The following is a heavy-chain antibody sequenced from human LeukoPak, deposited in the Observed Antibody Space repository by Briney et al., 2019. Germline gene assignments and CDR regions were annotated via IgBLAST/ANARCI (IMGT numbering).Heavy chain of an antibody. V-gene: IGHV3-30-3*01. D-gene: IGHD5-18*01. J-gene: IGHJ4*02. CDR1: RFIFSSYA. CDR3: ACYQGYSYGYYFDY. CDR2: ISYDGSNK. Sequence: GGSLRLSCAGSRFIFSSYAMHWVRQAPGKGLEWVAVISYDGSNKYYADSVKGRFTISRDNSKNTLYLQMNSLRAEDTAVYYCACYQGYSYGYYFDYWGQGTLVTVSS.